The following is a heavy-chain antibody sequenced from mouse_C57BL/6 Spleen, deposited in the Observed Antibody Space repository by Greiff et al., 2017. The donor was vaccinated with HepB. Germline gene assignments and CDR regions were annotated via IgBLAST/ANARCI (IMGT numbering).Heavy chain of an antibody. CDR3: ARWGTY. CDR2: IDPSDSYT. Sequence: QVQLQQPGAELVKPGASVKLSCKASGYTFTSYWMQWVKQRPGQGLEWIGEIDPSDSYTNYNQKFKGKATLTVDTSSNTAYMQLSSLTSEDSAVYYCARWGTYWGQGTLVTVSA. V-gene: IGHV1-50*01. J-gene: IGHJ3*01. CDR1: GYTFTSYW.